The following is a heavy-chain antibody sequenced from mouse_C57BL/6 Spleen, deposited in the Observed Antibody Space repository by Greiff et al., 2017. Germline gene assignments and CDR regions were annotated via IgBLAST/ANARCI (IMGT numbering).Heavy chain of an antibody. CDR2: ISSGSSTI. CDR3: AICGDDPYYAMDY. D-gene: IGHD2-2*01. V-gene: IGHV5-17*01. Sequence: EVKLVESGGGLVKPGGSLKLSCAASGFTFSDYGMHWVRQAPEKGLEWVAYISSGSSTIYYADTVKGRFTISRDNAKNTLFLQMTSLRSEDTAMYYCAICGDDPYYAMDYWGQGTSVTVSS. CDR1: GFTFSDYG. J-gene: IGHJ4*01.